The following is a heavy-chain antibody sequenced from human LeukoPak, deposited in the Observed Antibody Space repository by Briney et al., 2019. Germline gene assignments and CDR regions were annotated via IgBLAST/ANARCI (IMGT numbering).Heavy chain of an antibody. J-gene: IGHJ4*02. CDR3: ARGGRSSTPGY. CDR2: ISASGNT. V-gene: IGHV4-4*07. Sequence: PSETLSLTCTVFGGSISSYYWSWIRQPAGKGLEWIGRISASGNTNYNPSLSSRATMSVDTSRSQFSPKLRSVTAADTAVYYCARGGRSSTPGYWGQGTLVTVSS. CDR1: GGSISSYY. D-gene: IGHD2-15*01.